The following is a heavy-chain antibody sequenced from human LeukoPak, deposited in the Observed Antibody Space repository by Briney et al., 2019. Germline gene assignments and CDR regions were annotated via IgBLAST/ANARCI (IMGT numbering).Heavy chain of an antibody. CDR2: IIPIFGTA. J-gene: IGHJ4*02. D-gene: IGHD2-15*01. CDR3: ARIRNGYCSGGSCYSDY. Sequence: SVKVSCKASGGTFSSYAISWVRQAPGQGLEWMGRIIPIFGTANYAQRFQGRVTITTDESTSTAYMELSSLRSEDTAVYYCARIRNGYCSGGSCYSDYWGQGTLVTVSS. CDR1: GGTFSSYA. V-gene: IGHV1-69*05.